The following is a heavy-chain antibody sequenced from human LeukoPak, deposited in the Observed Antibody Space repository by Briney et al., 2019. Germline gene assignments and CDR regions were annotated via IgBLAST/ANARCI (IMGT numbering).Heavy chain of an antibody. D-gene: IGHD3-3*01. J-gene: IGHJ4*02. Sequence: PGGSLRLSCAASGFTFSSYAMSWVRQAPGKGLEWVSAIRGSGGSTYYADSVKGRFTISRDNSKNTLYLQMNSLRAEDTAVYYCAPTPSGYSLGYWGQGTLVTVSS. CDR2: IRGSGGST. V-gene: IGHV3-23*01. CDR3: APTPSGYSLGY. CDR1: GFTFSSYA.